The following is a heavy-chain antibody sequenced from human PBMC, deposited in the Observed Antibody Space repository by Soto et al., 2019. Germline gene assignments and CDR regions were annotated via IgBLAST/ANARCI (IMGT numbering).Heavy chain of an antibody. Sequence: QVQLQESGPGLVKPSETLSLSCTVSNGSLSNSYWNWIRQPAGKRLEWIGRIYTSGSTTYNASLKSRTSISADPSNNQFSLKLHSLTAADTAVYFCGTMPIVVEPAPMDVWGPGTSVTVSS. V-gene: IGHV4-4*07. D-gene: IGHD2-2*01. CDR1: NGSLSNSY. CDR3: GTMPIVVEPAPMDV. CDR2: IYTSGST. J-gene: IGHJ6*02.